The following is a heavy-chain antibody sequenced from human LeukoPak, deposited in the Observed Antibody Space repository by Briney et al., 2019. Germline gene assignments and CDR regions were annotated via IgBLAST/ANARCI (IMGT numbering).Heavy chain of an antibody. Sequence: GGSLRLSCAASGFTFDDYGMSWVRQAPGKGLEWVSGINWNGGSTGYADSVKGRFTISRDNAKNFLYLQMNSLRAEDTAVYYCARRFVASYWFDPWGQGTLVTVSS. D-gene: IGHD2-15*01. CDR3: ARRFVASYWFDP. V-gene: IGHV3-20*04. CDR2: INWNGGST. J-gene: IGHJ5*02. CDR1: GFTFDDYG.